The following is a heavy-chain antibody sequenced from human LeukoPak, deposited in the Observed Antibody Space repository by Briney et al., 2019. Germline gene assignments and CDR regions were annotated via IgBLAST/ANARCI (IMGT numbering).Heavy chain of an antibody. CDR1: GGSFSGYY. J-gene: IGHJ5*02. CDR2: INHSGST. D-gene: IGHD3-9*01. Sequence: SETLSLTCAVYGGSFSGYYWSWIRQPPGKGLEWIGEINHSGSTNYNPSLKSRVTISVDTSKNQFSLKLSSVTAAYTAVYYCARGKTLDILTGYYNKNWFDPWGQGTLVTVSS. CDR3: ARGKTLDILTGYYNKNWFDP. V-gene: IGHV4-34*01.